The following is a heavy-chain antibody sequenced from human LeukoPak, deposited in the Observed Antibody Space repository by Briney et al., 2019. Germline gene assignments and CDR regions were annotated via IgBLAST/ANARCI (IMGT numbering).Heavy chain of an antibody. J-gene: IGHJ4*02. V-gene: IGHV4-59*01. CDR1: GGSISGYY. D-gene: IGHD3-3*01. Sequence: PSETLSLTCTVSGGSISGYYWSWIRQPPGKGLEWIGYIYYSGSTNYNPSLKSRVTISVDTSKNQFSLKLSSVTAADTAVYYCARYDFWSGYDFDYWGQGTLVTVSS. CDR2: IYYSGST. CDR3: ARYDFWSGYDFDY.